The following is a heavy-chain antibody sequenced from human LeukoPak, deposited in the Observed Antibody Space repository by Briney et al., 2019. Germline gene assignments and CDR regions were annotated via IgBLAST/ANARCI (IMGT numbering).Heavy chain of an antibody. J-gene: IGHJ4*02. D-gene: IGHD2-21*02. CDR3: ARGDVYFDY. CDR2: IYSGGRT. Sequence: GGSLKLSCAASGFTVSSAYISWVRQAPGKGLEWVSVIYSGGRTYYADSVKGRFTISRDNSKSTLYLQMNSLRAEDTAVYYCARGDVYFDYWGQGTLVTVSS. CDR1: GFTVSSAY. V-gene: IGHV3-53*01.